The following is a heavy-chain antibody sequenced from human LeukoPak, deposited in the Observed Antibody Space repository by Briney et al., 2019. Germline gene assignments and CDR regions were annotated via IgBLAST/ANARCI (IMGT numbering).Heavy chain of an antibody. V-gene: IGHV3-11*01. Sequence: PGGSLRLSCAASGFTFSDYYMSWIRRAPGKGLEWVSYISSSGSTIYYADSVKGRFTISRDNAKNSLYLQMNSLRAEDTAVYYCARVGRSSIAAAGAYYYYGMDVWGQGTTVTVSS. D-gene: IGHD6-13*01. CDR2: ISSSGSTI. J-gene: IGHJ6*02. CDR3: ARVGRSSIAAAGAYYYYGMDV. CDR1: GFTFSDYY.